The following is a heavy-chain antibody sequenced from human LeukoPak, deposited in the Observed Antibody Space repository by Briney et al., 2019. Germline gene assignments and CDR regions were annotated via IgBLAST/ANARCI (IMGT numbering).Heavy chain of an antibody. V-gene: IGHV3-23*01. Sequence: GGSLRLSCAASGFTFNNYAMTWVRQAPGKGLEWVSTISDSVSGGSTYYADSVKGRFTISRDNSKNTLYLQMNSLRAEDTAVYYCAREEGGATMRYYYGMDVWGQGTTVTVSS. CDR3: AREEGGATMRYYYGMDV. D-gene: IGHD1-26*01. CDR1: GFTFNNYA. CDR2: ISDSVSGGST. J-gene: IGHJ6*02.